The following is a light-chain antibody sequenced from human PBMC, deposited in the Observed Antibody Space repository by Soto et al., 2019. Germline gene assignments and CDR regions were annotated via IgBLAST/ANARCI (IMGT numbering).Light chain of an antibody. J-gene: IGLJ3*02. CDR2: DTS. CDR3: WLCCSGDGWV. CDR1: SGPVTSGHY. V-gene: IGLV7-46*01. Sequence: QAVVTQEPSLTVSPGGTVTLTCGSSSGPVTSGHYPYWFQQKTGQAPRTLIYDTSNKHSWTPARLSGSLLVGKAALTLSGAEPADEAAYYCWLCCSGDGWVFGGGTKLTVL.